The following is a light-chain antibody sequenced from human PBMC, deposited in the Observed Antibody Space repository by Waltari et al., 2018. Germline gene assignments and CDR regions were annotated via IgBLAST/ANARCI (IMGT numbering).Light chain of an antibody. CDR3: CSYAGFSTVV. CDR2: DVT. V-gene: IGLV2-23*02. Sequence: QSALTQPASVSGSPGQSITISCTGTISDIGSYNLVSWYQQHPGKAPKLMIYDVTKRPSGISSRFSGSKSGITASLTISGLQAEDEADYYCCSYAGFSTVVFGGGTKLTVL. CDR1: ISDIGSYNL. J-gene: IGLJ2*01.